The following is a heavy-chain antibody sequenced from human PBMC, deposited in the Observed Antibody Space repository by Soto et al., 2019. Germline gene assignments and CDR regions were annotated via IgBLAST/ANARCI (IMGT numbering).Heavy chain of an antibody. CDR2: ISGSGSST. CDR1: GFTFSSYA. CDR3: ASRSSGWYFDY. V-gene: IGHV3-23*01. D-gene: IGHD6-19*01. Sequence: EVQLLESGGGFVQPGGSLRLSCAASGFTFSSYAMNWVRQAPGKGLEWVSVISGSGSSTYYADSVKGRFTISRDNSKNTLYLQMNRLRAEDTAVYYCASRSSGWYFDYWGQGTLVTVSS. J-gene: IGHJ4*02.